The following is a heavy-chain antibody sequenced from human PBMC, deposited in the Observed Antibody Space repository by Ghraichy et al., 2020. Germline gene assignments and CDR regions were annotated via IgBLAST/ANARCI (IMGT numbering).Heavy chain of an antibody. CDR1: GGSISSSSYY. J-gene: IGHJ6*02. Sequence: SETLSLTCTVSGGSISSSSYYWGWIRQPPGKGLEWIGSIYYSGSTYYNPSLKSRVTISVDTSKNQFSLKLSSVTAADTAVYYCAGSGSYYNEGYYYYYYGMDVWGQGTTVTVSS. CDR3: AGSGSYYNEGYYYYYYGMDV. CDR2: IYYSGST. D-gene: IGHD3-10*01. V-gene: IGHV4-39*07.